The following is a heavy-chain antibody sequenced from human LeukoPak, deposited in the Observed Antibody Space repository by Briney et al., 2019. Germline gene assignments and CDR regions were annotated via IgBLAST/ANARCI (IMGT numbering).Heavy chain of an antibody. D-gene: IGHD1-26*01. CDR3: ARASGSYDY. Sequence: GGSLRLSCAASGFTFSTYGLHWVRQAPGKGLEWVAVIWNDGSIRYYADSVKGRFTISRDNSKNTPYLQMNNLRAEDTAVYYCARASGSYDYWGQGTLVTVSS. CDR1: GFTFSTYG. V-gene: IGHV3-33*01. J-gene: IGHJ4*02. CDR2: IWNDGSIR.